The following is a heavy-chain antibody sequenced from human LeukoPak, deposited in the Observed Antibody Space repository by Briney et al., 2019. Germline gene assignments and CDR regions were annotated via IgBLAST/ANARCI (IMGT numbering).Heavy chain of an antibody. V-gene: IGHV1-2*02. CDR2: VKPNSGDT. J-gene: IGHJ4*02. CDR1: GYPFSGHY. D-gene: IGHD1-26*01. CDR3: ARGDEWELAIDF. Sequence: GSVKVSCKPSGYPFSGHYINWVRHAPGQGLEWMGWVKPNSGDTNYAQKFQGRLSMTRDTTISTVYMELTRLTSDDAAVYYCARGDEWELAIDFWGQGTLITVSS.